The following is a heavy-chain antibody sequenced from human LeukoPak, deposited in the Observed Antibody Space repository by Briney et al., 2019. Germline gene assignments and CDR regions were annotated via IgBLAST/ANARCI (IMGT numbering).Heavy chain of an antibody. J-gene: IGHJ4*02. Sequence: GGSLRLSCAASGFTFSSYAMSWVRQAPGKGLEWVSAISTSGGGTYYADSVKGRFTISRDNSKNTLYLQMNSLRAEDTAVYYCAKSTVSPNYYDSSGSFDYWGQGTLVTVSP. D-gene: IGHD3-22*01. CDR1: GFTFSSYA. V-gene: IGHV3-23*01. CDR2: ISTSGGGT. CDR3: AKSTVSPNYYDSSGSFDY.